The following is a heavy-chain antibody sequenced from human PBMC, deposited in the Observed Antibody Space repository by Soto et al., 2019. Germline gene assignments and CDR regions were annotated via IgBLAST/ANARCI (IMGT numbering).Heavy chain of an antibody. Sequence: ESLRLSWAASGFTFSSYWMHWGRQAPGEGLVWVSRIIRDGSTTSYADSVKGRFTISRDNAKDTLYLQINSLRAEDTAVYYCASGVTGCYYVDAWGLGNPVTISS. CDR1: GFTFSSYW. CDR2: IIRDGSTT. CDR3: ASGVTGCYYVDA. V-gene: IGHV3-74*01. D-gene: IGHD3-9*01. J-gene: IGHJ4*02.